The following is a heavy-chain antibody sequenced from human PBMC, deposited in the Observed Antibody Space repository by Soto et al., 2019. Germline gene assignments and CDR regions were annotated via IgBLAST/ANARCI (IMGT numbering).Heavy chain of an antibody. J-gene: IGHJ5*02. V-gene: IGHV4-59*01. CDR2: IYYSGST. CDR1: GGSISSYY. CDR3: ARDLERAPTPGWLDP. Sequence: SETLSLTCTVSGGSISSYYWSWIRQPPGKGLEWIGYIYYSGSTNYNPSLKSRVTISVDTSKNQFSLKLSSVTAADTAVYYCARDLERAPTPGWLDPWGQGTLVTVSS.